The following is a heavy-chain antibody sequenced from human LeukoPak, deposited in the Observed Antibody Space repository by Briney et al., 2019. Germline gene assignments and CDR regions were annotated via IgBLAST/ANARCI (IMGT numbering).Heavy chain of an antibody. CDR2: NYYDGTT. D-gene: IGHD1-26*01. CDR1: AGSISRSSYD. CDR3: ARRVGATIYHHY. J-gene: IGHJ4*02. Sequence: PSETLSLACTVSAGSISRSSYDWGWIRHPPGKGLDWLAGNYYDGTTYYNPYLKSRLTISVDTSKNQFSLKLSSVTATDTALYYCARRVGATIYHHYWGQGTLVTVSS. V-gene: IGHV4-39*01.